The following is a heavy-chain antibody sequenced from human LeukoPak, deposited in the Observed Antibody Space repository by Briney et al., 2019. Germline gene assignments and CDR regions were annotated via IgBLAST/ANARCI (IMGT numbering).Heavy chain of an antibody. J-gene: IGHJ5*02. Sequence: SETLSLTCTVSGGSISSYYWSWIRQPPGKGLEWIGYINYRGSTNYNPSLKSRVTMSVDTSKNQFSLKLSSVTAADTAVYYCARDRWGPLMPAAGWFDPWGQGTLVTVSS. CDR3: ARDRWGPLMPAAGWFDP. CDR2: INYRGST. CDR1: GGSISSYY. V-gene: IGHV4-59*12. D-gene: IGHD2-2*01.